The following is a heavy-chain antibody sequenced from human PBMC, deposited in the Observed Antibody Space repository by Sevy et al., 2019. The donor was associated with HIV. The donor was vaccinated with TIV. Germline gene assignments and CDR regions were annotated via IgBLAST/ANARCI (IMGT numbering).Heavy chain of an antibody. CDR3: ANGISARLDY. J-gene: IGHJ4*02. CDR1: GDSISGYY. D-gene: IGHD6-6*01. V-gene: IGHV4-59*01. CDR2: IYYSGIT. Sequence: SETLSLTCTVSGDSISGYYWSWIRQPPGKGLEWIGYIYYSGITNYNPSPKKRVTISADTYKNQNSLKLSSVTAADTAVYYGANGISARLDYWGQGTLVTVSS.